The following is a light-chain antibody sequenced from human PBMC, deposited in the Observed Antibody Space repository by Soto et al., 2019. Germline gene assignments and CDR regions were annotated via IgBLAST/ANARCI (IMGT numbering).Light chain of an antibody. V-gene: IGKV3-15*01. J-gene: IGKJ1*01. Sequence: EIVMTQSPATLSVSPGARATLSCRASQSVSSNLAWYQQKPGQAPRLLIYGASTMNTGIPARFSGSGSGTEFIPTISGLQSEDVAGYYCQQYNSRPWFGKGTKVEIK. CDR3: QQYNSRPW. CDR2: GAS. CDR1: QSVSSN.